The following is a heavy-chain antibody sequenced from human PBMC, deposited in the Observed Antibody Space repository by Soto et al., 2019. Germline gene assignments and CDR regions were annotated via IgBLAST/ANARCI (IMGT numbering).Heavy chain of an antibody. J-gene: IGHJ4*02. V-gene: IGHV3-30-3*01. D-gene: IGHD3-9*01. CDR1: GLTFSSYS. CDR3: AVRYFDGDLVDY. CDR2: ISFDGSNK. Sequence: QVQLVESGGGVVQPGRSLRLSCAASGLTFSSYSIQWVRQAPGKGLEWVAVISFDGSNKYYTDSVKGRFTVSRDNSKNTLYLQMSSLRTEDTAVYYCAVRYFDGDLVDYWGQGTLVTVSS.